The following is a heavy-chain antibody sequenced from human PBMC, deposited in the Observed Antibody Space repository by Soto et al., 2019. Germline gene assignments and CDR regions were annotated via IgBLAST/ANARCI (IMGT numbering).Heavy chain of an antibody. CDR3: AKTYCGDYIYYYYYYMDV. Sequence: EVQLLESGGGLVQPGGSLRLSCAASGFTFSSYAMSWVRQAPGTGLEWVSVISGSGGSTYYADSVKGRFTISRDNSKNTLYLQINSLRAEDTAVYYCAKTYCGDYIYYYYYYMDVWGKGTTVTVSS. D-gene: IGHD4-17*01. J-gene: IGHJ6*03. V-gene: IGHV3-23*01. CDR1: GFTFSSYA. CDR2: ISGSGGST.